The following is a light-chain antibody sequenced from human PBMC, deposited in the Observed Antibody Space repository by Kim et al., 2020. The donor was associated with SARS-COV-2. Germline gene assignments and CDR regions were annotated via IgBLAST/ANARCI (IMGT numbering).Light chain of an antibody. Sequence: EIVLTQFPATLSLSPGETATLSCRASQSVSNFLAWYQQKPGQAPRLLIYDASNRAPGIPARFSGSGSGTDFTLTISSLEPEDFAVYYCQQRTNWPPFPFGQGTKLEI. CDR3: QQRTNWPPFP. V-gene: IGKV3-11*01. CDR2: DAS. CDR1: QSVSNF. J-gene: IGKJ2*01.